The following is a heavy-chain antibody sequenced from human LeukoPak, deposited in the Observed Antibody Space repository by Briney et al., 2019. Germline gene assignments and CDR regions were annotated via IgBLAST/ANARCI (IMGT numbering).Heavy chain of an antibody. CDR2: IYYSGST. CDR1: GGSISSYY. V-gene: IGHV4-59*01. J-gene: IGHJ4*02. CDR3: ARVGRVAASYYFDY. Sequence: ASETLSLTCTVSGGSISSYYWSWIRQPPGKGLEWIGYIYYSGSTNYNPSLKSRVTISVDTSKNQFSLKLSSVTAADTAVYYCARVGRVAASYYFDYWGQGTLVTVSS. D-gene: IGHD2-15*01.